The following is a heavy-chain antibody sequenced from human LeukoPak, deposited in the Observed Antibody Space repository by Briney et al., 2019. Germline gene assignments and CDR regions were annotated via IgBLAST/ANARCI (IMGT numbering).Heavy chain of an antibody. D-gene: IGHD6-13*01. J-gene: IGHJ4*02. CDR3: ARAGYRSSWDTGALFGY. Sequence: GESLKISCKGSGYSFTSYWIGWVRQMPGKGLEWMGIIYPGDSDTRYSPSFQGQVTISADKSISTAYLQWSSLKASDTAMYYCARAGYRSSWDTGALFGYWGQGTLVTVSS. CDR1: GYSFTSYW. V-gene: IGHV5-51*01. CDR2: IYPGDSDT.